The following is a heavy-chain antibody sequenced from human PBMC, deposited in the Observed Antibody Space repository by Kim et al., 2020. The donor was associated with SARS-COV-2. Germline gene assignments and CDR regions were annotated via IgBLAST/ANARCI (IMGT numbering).Heavy chain of an antibody. CDR2: GSNK. D-gene: IGHD5-12*01. Sequence: GSNKYYADSVKGRFTISRDNSKNPLYLQMNSLRAEDTAVYYCAKGWLCDYWGQGTLVTVSS. J-gene: IGHJ4*02. V-gene: IGHV3-30*02. CDR3: AKGWLCDY.